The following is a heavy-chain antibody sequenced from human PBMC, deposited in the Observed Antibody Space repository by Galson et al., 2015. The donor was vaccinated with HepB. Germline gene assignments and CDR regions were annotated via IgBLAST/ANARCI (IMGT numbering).Heavy chain of an antibody. D-gene: IGHD6-13*01. V-gene: IGHV4-34*01. CDR1: GGSFSGYY. Sequence: SETLSLTCAVYGGSFSGYYWSWIRQPPGKGLEWIGEINHSGSTNYNPSLKSRVTISVDTSKNQFSLKLSSVTAADTAVYYCARGVWGIAGEIDYWGQGTLVTVSS. CDR2: INHSGST. CDR3: ARGVWGIAGEIDY. J-gene: IGHJ4*02.